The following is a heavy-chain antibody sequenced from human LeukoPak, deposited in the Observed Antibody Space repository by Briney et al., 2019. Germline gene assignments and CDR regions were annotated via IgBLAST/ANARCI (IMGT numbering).Heavy chain of an antibody. CDR2: IYSGGRT. CDR1: GFTVSTNY. Sequence: GGSLRLSCAASGFTVSTNYMSWVRQAPGKGLEWVSVIYSGGRTYYADSVKGRFTISRGNAKNSLSLQMNSLRAEDTAVYYCARDRLLEDRDYHYYYYMDVWGIGTTVTVSS. CDR3: ARDRLLEDRDYHYYYYMDV. D-gene: IGHD1-1*01. V-gene: IGHV3-66*01. J-gene: IGHJ6*03.